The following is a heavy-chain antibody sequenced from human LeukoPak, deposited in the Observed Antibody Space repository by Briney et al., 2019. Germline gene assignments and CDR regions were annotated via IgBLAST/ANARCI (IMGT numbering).Heavy chain of an antibody. CDR3: TRDHGKSIVLD. CDR1: RGSISGNY. Sequence: PPETRSLTCTVSRGSISGNYWSWIWQSPGKGLEWIGYIYETGRTNYNPSLESRVTISVDTSKNHFSLRLTSVTAADTAVYYCTRDHGKSIVLDWGEGTLATVSS. J-gene: IGHJ4*02. D-gene: IGHD1-26*01. V-gene: IGHV4-59*12. CDR2: IYETGRT.